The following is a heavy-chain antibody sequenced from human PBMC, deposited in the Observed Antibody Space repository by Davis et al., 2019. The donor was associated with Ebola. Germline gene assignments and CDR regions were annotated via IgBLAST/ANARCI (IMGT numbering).Heavy chain of an antibody. V-gene: IGHV3-33*08. Sequence: PGGSLRLSCAASGFTFSDYGMHWVRQAPGRGLEWVAVIWYDGTNKYYADSVKGRFTISRDNSKNALYLQMNSLRAEDTAVYFCARGGIIVGPGALFDYYFHGMDVWGQGTSVTVSS. J-gene: IGHJ6*02. CDR2: IWYDGTNK. CDR1: GFTFSDYG. D-gene: IGHD2-2*01. CDR3: ARGGIIVGPGALFDYYFHGMDV.